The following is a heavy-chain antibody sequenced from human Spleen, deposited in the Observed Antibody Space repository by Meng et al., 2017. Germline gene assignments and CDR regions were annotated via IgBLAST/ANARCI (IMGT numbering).Heavy chain of an antibody. CDR3: ARGDYDSSGYYEGIDY. CDR1: GFTFNTFA. J-gene: IGHJ4*02. Sequence: GGSLRLSCVASGFTFNTFAMHWVRQAPGKGLEWLSYMSSGGSMIYYADSVKGRFTISRDNAKSSLYLQMNSLTAEDTAVYYCARGDYDSSGYYEGIDYWGQGTLVTVSS. CDR2: MSSGGSMI. V-gene: IGHV3-48*03. D-gene: IGHD3-22*01.